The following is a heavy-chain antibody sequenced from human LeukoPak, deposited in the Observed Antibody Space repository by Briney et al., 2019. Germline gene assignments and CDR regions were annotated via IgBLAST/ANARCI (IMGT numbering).Heavy chain of an antibody. CDR2: MSPNSGNT. V-gene: IGHV1-8*03. Sequence: ASVKVSCKASGYTFTSYDINWVRQATGQGLEWMGWMSPNSGNTGYAQKFQGRVTITRNTSISTAYMELSGLRSEDTAVYYCARGVRARDTIFGVVTTGGYYYYYMDVWGKGTTVTVSS. CDR3: ARGVRARDTIFGVVTTGGYYYYYMDV. D-gene: IGHD3-3*01. CDR1: GYTFTSYD. J-gene: IGHJ6*03.